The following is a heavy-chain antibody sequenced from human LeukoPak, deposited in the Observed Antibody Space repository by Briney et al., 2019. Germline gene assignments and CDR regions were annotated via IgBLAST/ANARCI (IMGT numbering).Heavy chain of an antibody. CDR2: IYHSGST. CDR1: GGSISSYY. J-gene: IGHJ2*01. CDR3: ARGGWYFDL. Sequence: SETLSLTCTVSGGSISSYYWSWTRQPPGKGLEWIGYIYHSGSTNYNPSLKSRVTMSVDTSKNQFSLNLISVTAADTAVYYCARGGWYFDLWGRGTLVTVSS. V-gene: IGHV4-59*12.